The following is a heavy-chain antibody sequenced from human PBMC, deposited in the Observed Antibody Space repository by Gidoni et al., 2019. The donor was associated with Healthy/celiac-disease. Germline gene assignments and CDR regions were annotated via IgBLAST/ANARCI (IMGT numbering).Heavy chain of an antibody. CDR1: GFPFGDYA. CDR3: TRDPSTYYYDSSGYG. V-gene: IGHV3-49*05. D-gene: IGHD3-22*01. Sequence: EVQLVESGGGLVKPGRSLRLSCPASGFPFGDYAMSWFRQAPGKGLGWVGFIRSKAYGGTTEYAASVKGRFTISRDDSKSIAYLQMNSLKTEDTAVYYCTRDPSTYYYDSSGYGWGQGTLVTVSS. J-gene: IGHJ4*02. CDR2: IRSKAYGGTT.